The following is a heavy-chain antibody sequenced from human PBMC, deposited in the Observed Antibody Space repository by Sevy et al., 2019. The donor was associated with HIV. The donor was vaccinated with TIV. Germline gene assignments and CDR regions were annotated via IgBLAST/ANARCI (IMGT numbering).Heavy chain of an antibody. J-gene: IGHJ3*02. CDR3: ARELLDSPGGKGAFDI. CDR2: ISSRSTHT. Sequence: GGSLRLSCVASGFTINDDYMSWIRQAPGKGLEWVAYISSRSTHTNYADSLKGRFTISRDNAKNSLFLQMDSLRTEDTAVYYCARELLDSPGGKGAFDIWGQGTMVTVSS. D-gene: IGHD3-22*01. V-gene: IGHV3-11*06. CDR1: GFTINDDY.